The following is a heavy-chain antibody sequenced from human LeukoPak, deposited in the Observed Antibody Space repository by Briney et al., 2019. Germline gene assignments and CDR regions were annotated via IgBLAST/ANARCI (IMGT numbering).Heavy chain of an antibody. CDR1: GYAFTGYY. V-gene: IGHV1-2*02. CDR2: INPNSGGT. D-gene: IGHD3-10*01. Sequence: ASVKVSCKASGYAFTGYYMHWVRQAPGQGLERMGWINPNSGGTNYAQKFQGRVTMTRDTSISTAYMELSRLRSDDTAVYYCARDRPYGSGSYRFWGQGTLVTVSS. J-gene: IGHJ4*02. CDR3: ARDRPYGSGSYRF.